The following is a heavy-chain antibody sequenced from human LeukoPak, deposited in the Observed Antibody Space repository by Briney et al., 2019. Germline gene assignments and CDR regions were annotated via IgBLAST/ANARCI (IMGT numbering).Heavy chain of an antibody. CDR1: GGSISSSSYY. CDR2: INHSGST. V-gene: IGHV4-39*07. D-gene: IGHD3-10*01. CDR3: ARHPGVRGVSWFDP. J-gene: IGHJ5*02. Sequence: SETLSLTCTVSGGSISSSSYYWSWIRQPPGKGLEWIGEINHSGSTNYNPSLKSRVTISVDTSKNQFSLKLSSVTAADTAVYYCARHPGVRGVSWFDPWGQGTLVTVSS.